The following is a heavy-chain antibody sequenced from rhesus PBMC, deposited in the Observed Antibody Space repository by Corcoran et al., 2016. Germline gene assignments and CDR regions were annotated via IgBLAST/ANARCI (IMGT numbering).Heavy chain of an antibody. J-gene: IGHJ6*01. Sequence: QVQLQESGPGLVKPSETLSLTCAVSGYSISSGYGWSWIRQAPGKGLEWIGYIGGSTGSTNYKPSLKSRVTISNDPSKNQFSLKLSSVTAADTAVYYCTRGWIDCTGSGCYYYGLDSWGQGVVVTVSS. CDR3: TRGWIDCTGSGCYYYGLDS. D-gene: IGHD2-21*01. V-gene: IGHV4-127*01. CDR1: GYSISSGYG. CDR2: IGGSTGST.